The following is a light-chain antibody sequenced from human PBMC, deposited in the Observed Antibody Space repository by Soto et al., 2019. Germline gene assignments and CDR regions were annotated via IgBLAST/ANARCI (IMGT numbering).Light chain of an antibody. CDR2: GAS. J-gene: IGKJ4*01. Sequence: EIVLTQSPGTLSLSPGERATLSCRASQSVSSSYLAWYQQKPGQAPRLLIYGASSRATGIPDRFSGSGSGTDFTLTISSLEHEDGAVYYCQQYDGSLGLTFGGGTKVEI. CDR3: QQYDGSLGLT. CDR1: QSVSSSY. V-gene: IGKV3-20*01.